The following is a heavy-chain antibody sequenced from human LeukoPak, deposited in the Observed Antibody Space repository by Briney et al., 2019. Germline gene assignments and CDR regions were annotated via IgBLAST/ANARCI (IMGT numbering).Heavy chain of an antibody. Sequence: SETLSLTCTVSGGSISSGDYYWSWIRHPPGKGLEWIGYIYYSGSTYYNPSLKSRVTISVDTSKNQFSLKLGSVTAADTAVYYCARVDEDAFDIWGQGTMVTVSS. CDR2: IYYSGST. V-gene: IGHV4-30-4*08. J-gene: IGHJ3*02. CDR1: GGSISSGDYY. CDR3: ARVDEDAFDI.